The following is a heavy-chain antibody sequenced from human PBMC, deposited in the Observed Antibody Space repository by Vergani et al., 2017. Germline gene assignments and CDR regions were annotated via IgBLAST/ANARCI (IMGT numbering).Heavy chain of an antibody. CDR2: INPNSGAT. CDR1: GYTFTAYS. J-gene: IGHJ4*02. Sequence: QVQLVQSGAEVKKPGASVKVSCKASGYTFTAYSMHWVRQAPGQGLEWMGWINPNSGATNYAQKFQGRVTMTRDTSINTGYMELSRLRSDDTAVYYCATKDRVRQPPGGYWGQGTLVTVSS. D-gene: IGHD1-14*01. V-gene: IGHV1-2*02. CDR3: ATKDRVRQPPGGY.